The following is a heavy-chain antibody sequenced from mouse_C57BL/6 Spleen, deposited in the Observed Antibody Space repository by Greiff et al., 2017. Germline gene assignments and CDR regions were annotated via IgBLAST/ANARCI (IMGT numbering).Heavy chain of an antibody. CDR1: GYSITSGYY. J-gene: IGHJ3*01. CDR2: ISYDGSN. CDR3: AREGNDGYYEAWFAY. Sequence: EVKLMESGPGLVKPSQSLSLTCSVTGYSITSGYYWNWIRQFPGNKLEWMGYISYDGSNNYNPSLKNRFPITRDTSKNQFFLKLNSVTTEDTATYYCAREGNDGYYEAWFAYWGQGTLVTVSA. V-gene: IGHV3-6*01. D-gene: IGHD2-3*01.